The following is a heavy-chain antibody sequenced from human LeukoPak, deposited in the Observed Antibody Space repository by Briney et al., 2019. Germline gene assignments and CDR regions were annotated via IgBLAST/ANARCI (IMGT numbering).Heavy chain of an antibody. CDR3: AKEVGYGIDF. CDR1: GFSFNNYW. Sequence: GGSLTLSCAASGFSFNNYWMHWVRQAPGKGLERVSRIDNDGSSTRYADSVTGRFTISRDIATKTLYLQMNSLRADDTAVYYCAKEVGYGIDFWGQGTMVTVSS. D-gene: IGHD1-26*01. V-gene: IGHV3-74*01. CDR2: IDNDGSST. J-gene: IGHJ6*02.